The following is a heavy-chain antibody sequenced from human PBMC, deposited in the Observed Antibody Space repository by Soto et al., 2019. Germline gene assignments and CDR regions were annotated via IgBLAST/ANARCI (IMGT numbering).Heavy chain of an antibody. J-gene: IGHJ6*02. CDR1: GGSISSYY. D-gene: IGHD3-16*02. CDR2: IYYSGST. V-gene: IGHV4-59*01. CDR3: ARGNYVWGSYRYRAFLGMAV. Sequence: SETLSLTCTVSGGSISSYYWSWIRQPPGKGLEWIGYIYYSGSTNYNPSLKSRVTISVDTSKNQFSLKLSSVTAADTAVYYCARGNYVWGSYRYRAFLGMAVWGQGTTVTVSS.